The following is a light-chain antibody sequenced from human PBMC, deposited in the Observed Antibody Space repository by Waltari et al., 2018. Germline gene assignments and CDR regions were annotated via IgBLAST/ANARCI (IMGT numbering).Light chain of an antibody. CDR2: NDD. CDR1: SSNIGSNT. J-gene: IGLJ3*02. V-gene: IGLV1-44*01. Sequence: QSVLTQPPSASGAPGQRVTITCSIGSSNIGSNTVNWYQQFPGTAPKLLMFNDDQRASGVPGRFSGSRSVTSASLAISGLQSEDEATYYCAAWDDTLKGLFGGGTTLPVL. CDR3: AAWDDTLKGL.